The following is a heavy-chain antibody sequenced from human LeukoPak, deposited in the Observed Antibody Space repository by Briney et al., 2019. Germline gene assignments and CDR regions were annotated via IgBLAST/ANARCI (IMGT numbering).Heavy chain of an antibody. CDR2: IIPIFGTA. Sequence: SVKVSCKASGGTFSSYAISWVRQAPGQGLEWMGGIIPIFGTANYAQKFQGRVTITTDESTSTAYMELSSLRSEDTAVYYCARGPSYGGYFDYWGQGTLVTVSS. CDR1: GGTFSSYA. V-gene: IGHV1-69*05. D-gene: IGHD5-18*01. J-gene: IGHJ4*02. CDR3: ARGPSYGGYFDY.